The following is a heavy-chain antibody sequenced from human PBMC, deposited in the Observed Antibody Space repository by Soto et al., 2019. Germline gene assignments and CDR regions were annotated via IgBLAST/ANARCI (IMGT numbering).Heavy chain of an antibody. J-gene: IGHJ5*02. Sequence: SVKVSCKASGGTFSSYAISWVRQAPGQGLEWMGGIIPIFGTANYAQKFQGRVTITADESTSTAYMELSSLRSEDTAVYYCARPIAVAGTFFWFDPWGQGTLVTVSS. CDR1: GGTFSSYA. V-gene: IGHV1-69*13. CDR3: ARPIAVAGTFFWFDP. D-gene: IGHD6-19*01. CDR2: IIPIFGTA.